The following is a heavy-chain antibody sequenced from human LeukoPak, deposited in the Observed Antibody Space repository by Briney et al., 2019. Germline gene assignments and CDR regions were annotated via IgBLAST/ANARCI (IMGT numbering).Heavy chain of an antibody. J-gene: IGHJ4*02. Sequence: SETLSLTCTVSGGSISSSSYYWGWIRQPPGKGLEWIGSIYYSGSTYYNPSLKSRVTISVDTSKNQFSLKLSSVTAADTAVYYCAREAGRRSGGSCYWGQGTLVTVSS. V-gene: IGHV4-39*02. CDR1: GGSISSSSYY. CDR3: AREAGRRSGGSCY. D-gene: IGHD2-15*01. CDR2: IYYSGST.